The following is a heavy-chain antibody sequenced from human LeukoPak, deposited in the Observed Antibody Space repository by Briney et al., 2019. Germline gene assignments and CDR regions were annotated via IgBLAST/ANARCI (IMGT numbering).Heavy chain of an antibody. CDR3: ARRGVNYYDLDY. CDR1: GGSISSYY. V-gene: IGHV4-59*08. CDR2: IYYSGST. J-gene: IGHJ4*02. Sequence: PSETLSLTCTVSGGSISSYYWSWIRQPPGKGLEWIGYIYYSGSTNYNPSLKSRVTISVDTSKNQFSLKLSSVTAADTAVYYCARRGVNYYDLDYWGQGTLVTVSS. D-gene: IGHD3-22*01.